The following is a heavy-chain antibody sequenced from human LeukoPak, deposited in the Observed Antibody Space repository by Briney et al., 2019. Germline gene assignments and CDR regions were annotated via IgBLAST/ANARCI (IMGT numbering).Heavy chain of an antibody. CDR2: IYYSGTT. J-gene: IGHJ4*02. CDR1: GGSISSNY. Sequence: SETLSPTCTVSGGSISSNYWSWIRQPPGKGLEWIGYIYYSGTTNYNPSLKSRVTISVDTSKNQFSLKLSSVTAADTAVYYCARGVYIAAAQYGYWGQGTLVTVSS. D-gene: IGHD6-13*01. V-gene: IGHV4-59*01. CDR3: ARGVYIAAAQYGY.